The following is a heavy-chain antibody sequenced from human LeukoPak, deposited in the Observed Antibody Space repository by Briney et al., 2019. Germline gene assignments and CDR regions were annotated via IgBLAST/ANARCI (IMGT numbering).Heavy chain of an antibody. V-gene: IGHV1-2*02. CDR1: GYTFTGYY. D-gene: IGHD2-2*01. CDR2: INPNSGGT. Sequence: ASVKVSCKASGYTFTGYYMHWVRQAPGQGLEWMGWINPNSGGTNYAQKLQGRVTMTTDTSTSTAYMELRSLRSDDTAVYYCARAAGGDRGYCSSWGQGTLVTVSS. CDR3: ARAAGGDRGYCSS. J-gene: IGHJ4*02.